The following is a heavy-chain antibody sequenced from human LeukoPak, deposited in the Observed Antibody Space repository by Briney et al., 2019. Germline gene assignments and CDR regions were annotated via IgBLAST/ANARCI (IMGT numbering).Heavy chain of an antibody. CDR1: GGSISTNNYH. Sequence: SSETLSLTCTASGGSISTNNYHWGWIRQAPGKGLEWIGSIYFGGSVNYNPSLKSRVTISMGTSKNQFYLNLSFVTAADTALYYCARGGIISRIVRGGFDSWGQGTLVAVSS. CDR2: IYFGGSV. CDR3: ARGGIISRIVRGGFDS. V-gene: IGHV4-39*01. J-gene: IGHJ5*01. D-gene: IGHD3-10*02.